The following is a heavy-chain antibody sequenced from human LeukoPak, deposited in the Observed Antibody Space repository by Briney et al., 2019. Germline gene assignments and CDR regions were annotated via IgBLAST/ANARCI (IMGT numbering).Heavy chain of an antibody. CDR3: ASAQEYYDYVWGSYRSSYYFDY. CDR1: GFTFSSYA. V-gene: IGHV3-48*04. CDR2: ISSSGSTI. J-gene: IGHJ4*02. Sequence: GGSLRLSCAASGFTFSSYAMSWVRQAPGKGLEWVSYISSSGSTIYYADSVKGRFTISRDNAKNSLYLQMNSLRAEDTAVYYCASAQEYYDYVWGSYRSSYYFDYWGQGTLVTVSS. D-gene: IGHD3-16*02.